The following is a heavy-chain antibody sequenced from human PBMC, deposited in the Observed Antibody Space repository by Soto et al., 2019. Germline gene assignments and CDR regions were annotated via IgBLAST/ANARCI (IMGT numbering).Heavy chain of an antibody. V-gene: IGHV3-48*03. Sequence: GGSLRLSCAASGFTFSSYEMNWVRQAPGKGLEWVSYISSSGSTIYYADSVKGRFTISRDNAKNSLYLQMNSLRAEDTAVYYCARDTLGVVRGHIDYWGQVTLVTVSS. J-gene: IGHJ4*02. CDR1: GFTFSSYE. CDR2: ISSSGSTI. D-gene: IGHD3-10*01. CDR3: ARDTLGVVRGHIDY.